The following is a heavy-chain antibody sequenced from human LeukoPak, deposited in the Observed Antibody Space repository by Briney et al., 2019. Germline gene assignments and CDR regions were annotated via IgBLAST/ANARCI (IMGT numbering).Heavy chain of an antibody. V-gene: IGHV4-30-2*01. J-gene: IGHJ4*02. D-gene: IGHD3-3*01. Sequence: TXXXTCTXXGGSXSXXGDYWXXXRQXXGXXXXXXXYVYHSGTTYYNLSLKTRVTISVDRSKNQFSLKLSSVTAADTAVYYCARTYYDFWSGYFDYWGQGTLVTVSS. CDR1: GGSXSXXGDY. CDR2: VYHSGTT. CDR3: ARTYYDFWSGYFDY.